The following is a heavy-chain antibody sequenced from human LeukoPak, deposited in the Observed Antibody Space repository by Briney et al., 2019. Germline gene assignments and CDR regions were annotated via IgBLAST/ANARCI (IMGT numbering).Heavy chain of an antibody. CDR1: GGSISKYY. Sequence: PSETLSLTCTASGGSISKYYWNWIRQPPGKGLEWIAYVYYSGSTNYNPSLESRVTVSVDTSKNQFSLKLRSVTAADTAMYYCAISYSSSWYGLEYFQHWGQGTLVTVSS. D-gene: IGHD6-13*01. J-gene: IGHJ1*01. CDR3: AISYSSSWYGLEYFQH. CDR2: VYYSGST. V-gene: IGHV4-59*01.